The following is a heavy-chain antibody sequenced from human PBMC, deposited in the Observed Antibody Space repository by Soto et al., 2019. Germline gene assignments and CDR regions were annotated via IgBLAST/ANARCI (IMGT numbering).Heavy chain of an antibody. V-gene: IGHV3-30*18. CDR3: AKGSQPSYYYMDV. Sequence: PGGSLRLSCAASGFIFSSYGMHWVRQAPGKGLEWVAFILYDGSNKYYADSVKGRFTISRDNSKNTLYLQMSGLRADDTAVYYCAKGSQPSYYYMDVWGKGTTVTVSS. CDR2: ILYDGSNK. CDR1: GFIFSSYG. J-gene: IGHJ6*03.